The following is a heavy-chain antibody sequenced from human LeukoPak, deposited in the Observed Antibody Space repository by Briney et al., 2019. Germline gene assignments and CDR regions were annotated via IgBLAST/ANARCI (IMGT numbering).Heavy chain of an antibody. CDR3: ARVRAAAGKKYDY. V-gene: IGHV3-74*01. Sequence: SGGSLRLSCAASGFTFSSYWMHWVRQAPGKGLVWVSRINSDGSSTSYADSVKGRFTISRDNAKNTPYLQMNSLRAEDTAVYYCARVRAAAGKKYDYWDQGTLVTVSS. D-gene: IGHD6-13*01. CDR2: INSDGSST. J-gene: IGHJ4*02. CDR1: GFTFSSYW.